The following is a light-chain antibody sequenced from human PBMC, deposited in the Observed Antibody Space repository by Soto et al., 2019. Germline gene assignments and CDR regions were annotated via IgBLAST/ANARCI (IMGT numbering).Light chain of an antibody. CDR1: QSLGSSQ. CDR2: GVS. J-gene: IGKJ1*01. V-gene: IGKV3-20*01. CDR3: QQYGTSTWT. Sequence: EIVLTQSPGTLSLSPGERATLSCRASQSLGSSQLAWHQQKPGQAPRLLIYGVSKRATGIPDRFSGSGSGTDFTLTISRLEPEDFAVYHCQQYGTSTWTFGQGTKVEIK.